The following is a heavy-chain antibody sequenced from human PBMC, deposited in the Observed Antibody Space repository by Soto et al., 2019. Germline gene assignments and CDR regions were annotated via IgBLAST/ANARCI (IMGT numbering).Heavy chain of an antibody. Sequence: SVKVSCKACGVTFSSYAISWVRQAPGQGLEWMGGIIPILGTANYAQKFQGRVTITADESTSTAYMELSSLRSEDTAVYYCAIRLGELSLYLGDYWGQGTLVTVSS. CDR1: GVTFSSYA. D-gene: IGHD3-16*02. J-gene: IGHJ4*02. CDR3: AIRLGELSLYLGDY. CDR2: IIPILGTA. V-gene: IGHV1-69*13.